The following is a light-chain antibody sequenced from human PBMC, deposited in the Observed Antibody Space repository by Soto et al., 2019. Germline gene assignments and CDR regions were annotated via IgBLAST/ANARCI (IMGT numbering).Light chain of an antibody. Sequence: QSALTQPASVSGSPGQSITISCTGTSSDVGGYNYVSWYQQHPGKAPKLMIYEVSNRPSGVSNRFSGSKSGNTASLTISGLQAEDEADYYCSSYTSSSTIYFFGTGTKLTVL. J-gene: IGLJ1*01. CDR2: EVS. V-gene: IGLV2-14*01. CDR3: SSYTSSSTIYF. CDR1: SSDVGGYNY.